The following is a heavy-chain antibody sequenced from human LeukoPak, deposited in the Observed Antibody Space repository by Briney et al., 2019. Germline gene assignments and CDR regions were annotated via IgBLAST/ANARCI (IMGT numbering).Heavy chain of an antibody. CDR1: GFMFSSNW. Sequence: QPGGSLRLSCAASGFMFSSNWMSWVRQAPGKGLEWVSAISGSGGSTYYADSVKGRFTISRDNSKNTLYLQMNSLRAEDTAVYYCAKDPKSSGFFVYWGQGTLVTVSS. D-gene: IGHD3-22*01. CDR3: AKDPKSSGFFVY. J-gene: IGHJ4*02. CDR2: ISGSGGST. V-gene: IGHV3-23*01.